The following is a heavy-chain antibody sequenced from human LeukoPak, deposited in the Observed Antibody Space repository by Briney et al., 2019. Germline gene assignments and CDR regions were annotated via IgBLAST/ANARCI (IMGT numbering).Heavy chain of an antibody. J-gene: IGHJ4*02. V-gene: IGHV4-59*01. CDR2: VFYTGTT. D-gene: IGHD4-17*01. CDR1: GDSISGYY. CDR3: ARGITVTTTSDHLDF. Sequence: SETLSLTCTVSGDSISGYYWNWIRQPPGKGLEWIGHVFYTGTTKYPPSLKSRIAISVDTSSHRFSMKLRSVTTADTAVYYCARGITVTTTSDHLDFWGQGILVTVPS.